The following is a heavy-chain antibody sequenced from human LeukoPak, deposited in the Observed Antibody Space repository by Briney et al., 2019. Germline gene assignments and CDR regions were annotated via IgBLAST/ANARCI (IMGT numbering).Heavy chain of an antibody. D-gene: IGHD3-10*01. CDR1: GFTFSSYE. CDR2: ISSSGTTI. Sequence: GGSLRLSCAASGFTFSSYEMNWVRQAPGKGLEWVSYISSSGTTIYYADSIKGRFTVSRDNAKNSLYLQMNSLRAEDTAMYYCARDKWFGEYLGNWFDPWGQGTLVIVSS. J-gene: IGHJ5*02. CDR3: ARDKWFGEYLGNWFDP. V-gene: IGHV3-48*03.